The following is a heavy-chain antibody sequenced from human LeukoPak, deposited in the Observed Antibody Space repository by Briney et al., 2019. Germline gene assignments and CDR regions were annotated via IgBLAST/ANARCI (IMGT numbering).Heavy chain of an antibody. D-gene: IGHD3-22*01. CDR1: GFTFSSYW. J-gene: IGHJ1*01. CDR3: ARAPSEIGGYYPEYFRH. Sequence: PGGSLRLSCAASGFTFSSYWMHWVRQAPGKGLVWVSRIKSDGSTNYADSVKGRFTISRDNAKNTVSLQMNSLRAEDTGVYYCARAPSEIGGYYPEYFRHWGQGTLFTVSS. V-gene: IGHV3-74*01. CDR2: IKSDGST.